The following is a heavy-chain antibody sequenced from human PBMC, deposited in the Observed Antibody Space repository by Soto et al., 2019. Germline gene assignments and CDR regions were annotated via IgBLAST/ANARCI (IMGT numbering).Heavy chain of an antibody. CDR3: ARMGIVPAATDH. CDR1: GFTFRTFA. J-gene: IGHJ4*02. D-gene: IGHD2-2*01. CDR2: IGSDGGGI. Sequence: KLLESGGGLAQPGGSLRLSCAASGFTFRTFAMTWVRQAPGKGLEWVAAIGSDGGGIQHADSVKGRFTISRDNSKNTLYLQMNSLRAEDTAVYYCARMGIVPAATDHWGQGTLVTVSS. V-gene: IGHV3-23*01.